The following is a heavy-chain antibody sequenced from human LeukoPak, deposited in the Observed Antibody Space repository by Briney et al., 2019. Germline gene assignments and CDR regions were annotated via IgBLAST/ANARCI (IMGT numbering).Heavy chain of an antibody. Sequence: SEILSLTCAVYGGSFSGYYWSWIRQPPGKGLEWIGEINHSGSTNYNPSLKSRVTISVDTSKNQFSLKLSSVTAADTAVYYCARSLLWFGSHFDYWAREPWSPSPQ. CDR3: ARSLLWFGSHFDY. J-gene: IGHJ4*02. CDR2: INHSGST. CDR1: GGSFSGYY. D-gene: IGHD3-10*01. V-gene: IGHV4-34*01.